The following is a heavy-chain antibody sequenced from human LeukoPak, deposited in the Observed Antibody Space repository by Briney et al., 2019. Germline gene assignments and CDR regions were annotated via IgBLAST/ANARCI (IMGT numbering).Heavy chain of an antibody. J-gene: IGHJ4*02. V-gene: IGHV4-39*07. D-gene: IGHD6-19*01. CDR2: IYYVGIT. CDR1: GGSISTSSYY. Sequence: SETLSLTCTVSGGSISTSSYYWGWIRQPPGKGLEWIGSIYYVGITYYNPPLKSRVTISVDTSKNHFSLKLSSVTAADTAVYYCARVPSGWYVFDFLGQGTLVTVSS. CDR3: ARVPSGWYVFDF.